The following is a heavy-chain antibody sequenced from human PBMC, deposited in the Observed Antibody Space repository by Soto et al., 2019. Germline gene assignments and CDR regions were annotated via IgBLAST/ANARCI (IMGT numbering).Heavy chain of an antibody. CDR2: IHPGESDT. V-gene: IGHV5-51*01. J-gene: IGHJ6*02. CDR3: ARHEATYYNFYGMDV. Sequence: GESLKLSCKSYGYSFTTYWIAWVRQSPGKGLEWMGSIHPGESDTRYSPSFQGQVTISADRSITTAYLQWSSLKASDTAMYYCARHEATYYNFYGMDVWGQGTTVTVSS. CDR1: GYSFTTYW.